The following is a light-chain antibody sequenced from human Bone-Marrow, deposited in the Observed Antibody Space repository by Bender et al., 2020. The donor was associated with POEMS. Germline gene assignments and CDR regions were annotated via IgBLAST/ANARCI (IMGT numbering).Light chain of an antibody. CDR3: SSYEDRATVM. V-gene: IGLV2-23*02. Sequence: QSALTQPASVSGSPGQSITISCTGSANDIGNYNLVSWYQQHPGKAPKLIIFQVNKRPSGVSARFSGSKSGNAAYLTISGLQAEDEADYYCSSYEDRATVMFGGGTTLTVL. CDR1: ANDIGNYNL. CDR2: QVN. J-gene: IGLJ3*02.